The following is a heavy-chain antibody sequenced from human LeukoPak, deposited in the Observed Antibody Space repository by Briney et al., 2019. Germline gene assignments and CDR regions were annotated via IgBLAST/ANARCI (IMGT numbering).Heavy chain of an antibody. Sequence: PGGSLRLSCAASGFTFSSYSMNWVRQAPGKGLEWVSSISSSSSYIYYADSVKGRFTISRDNAKNSLYLQMNSLRAEDTAVYYCARVRARWEPLDYWGQGTLVTVSS. D-gene: IGHD1-26*01. CDR3: ARVRARWEPLDY. CDR1: GFTFSSYS. J-gene: IGHJ4*02. CDR2: ISSSSSYI. V-gene: IGHV3-21*01.